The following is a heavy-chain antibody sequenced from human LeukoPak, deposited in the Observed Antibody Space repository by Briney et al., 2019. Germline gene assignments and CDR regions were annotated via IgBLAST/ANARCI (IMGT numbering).Heavy chain of an antibody. CDR3: ARDLSSWGATLYGVFDI. CDR1: GFTFSDYY. J-gene: IGHJ3*02. V-gene: IGHV3-11*06. Sequence: GGSLRLSCAASGFTFSDYYMSWIRQAPGKGLEWVSSITSSSTYIYYADSVKGRFTISRDNAKNSLYLQMNSLRAEDTAVYYCARDLSSWGATLYGVFDIWGQGTMVTVSS. CDR2: ITSSSTYI. D-gene: IGHD1-26*01.